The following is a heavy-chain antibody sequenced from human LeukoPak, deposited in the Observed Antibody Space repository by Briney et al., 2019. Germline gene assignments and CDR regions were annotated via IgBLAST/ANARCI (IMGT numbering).Heavy chain of an antibody. CDR1: GGSISSGDYY. Sequence: SETLSLTCTVSGGSISSGDYYWSWIRQPPGKGLEWIGYVYYSGSTYYNPSLKSRATISVDTSKNQFSLKLSSVTAADTAVYYCAGSLDYGGNPALDYWGQGTLVTVSS. CDR2: VYYSGST. D-gene: IGHD4-23*01. CDR3: AGSLDYGGNPALDY. V-gene: IGHV4-30-4*08. J-gene: IGHJ4*02.